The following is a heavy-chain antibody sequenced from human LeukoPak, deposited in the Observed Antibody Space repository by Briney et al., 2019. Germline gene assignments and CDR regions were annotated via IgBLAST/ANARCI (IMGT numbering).Heavy chain of an antibody. CDR2: MNPNSGNT. CDR1: GYTFTSYD. J-gene: IGHJ4*02. V-gene: IGHV1-8*01. CDR3: ARDRSTDSSGYYYFDY. Sequence: ASVTVSCKASGYTFTSYDINWVRQATGQGLEWMGWMNPNSGNTGYAQKFQGRVTITADESTSTAYMELSSLRSEDTAVYYCARDRSTDSSGYYYFDYWGQGTLVTVSS. D-gene: IGHD3-22*01.